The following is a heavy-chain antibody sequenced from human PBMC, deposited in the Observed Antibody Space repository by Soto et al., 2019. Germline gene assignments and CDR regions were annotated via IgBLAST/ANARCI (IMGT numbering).Heavy chain of an antibody. CDR2: IAYDGSNR. J-gene: IGHJ4*02. V-gene: IGHV3-30*18. Sequence: PGGSLRLSCAASGFTFSTYGMHWVRQAPGKGLEWVSVIAYDGSNRYYADSVKGRFTISRDNSKNTLYLQMNSLRPEDTAVYYCAKDGGTGKYYDYWGQGTLVTVSS. CDR1: GFTFSTYG. CDR3: AKDGGTGKYYDY. D-gene: IGHD2-8*02.